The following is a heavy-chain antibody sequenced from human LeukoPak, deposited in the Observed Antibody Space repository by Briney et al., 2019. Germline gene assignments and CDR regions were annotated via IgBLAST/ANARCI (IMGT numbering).Heavy chain of an antibody. J-gene: IGHJ3*02. CDR1: GFTFSSYG. D-gene: IGHD2-2*02. CDR2: ISYDGSNK. CDR3: ARETGDCSSTSCYRGAFDI. V-gene: IGHV3-30*03. Sequence: GRSLRLSCAASGFTFSSYGMHWVRQAPGKGLEWVAVISYDGSNKYYADSVKGRFTISRDNSKNLLHLQMDSLRAEDTAVYYCARETGDCSSTSCYRGAFDIWGQGTMVTVSS.